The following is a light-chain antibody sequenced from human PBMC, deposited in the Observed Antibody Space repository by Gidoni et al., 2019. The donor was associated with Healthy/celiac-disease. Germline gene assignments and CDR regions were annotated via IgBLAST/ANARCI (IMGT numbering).Light chain of an antibody. CDR3: QQYGSSPWT. CDR2: GAS. CDR1: HSVSSTY. V-gene: IGKV3-20*01. Sequence: EIVLPQSPGTLSLSPGERATLSCTASHSVSSTYLAWYQQKPGQAPRLLIYGASSRATGFPDRCSGSGSGTDFTLTIRRLEPEDFAVYYCQQYGSSPWTFGQGTKVEIK. J-gene: IGKJ1*01.